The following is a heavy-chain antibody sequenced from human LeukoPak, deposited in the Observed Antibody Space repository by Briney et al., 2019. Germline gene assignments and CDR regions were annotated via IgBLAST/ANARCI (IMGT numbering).Heavy chain of an antibody. D-gene: IGHD3-22*01. CDR3: ARAPYYYDSSGYCFFDY. Sequence: SETLSLTCTVSGGSISSYYWSWIRQPPGKGLEWIGYIYNSGRTNYNPSLKGRVTISVDTSKNQFSLKLSSVTAADTAVYYCARAPYYYDSSGYCFFDYWGQGTLVTVSS. CDR1: GGSISSYY. V-gene: IGHV4-59*08. J-gene: IGHJ4*02. CDR2: IYNSGRT.